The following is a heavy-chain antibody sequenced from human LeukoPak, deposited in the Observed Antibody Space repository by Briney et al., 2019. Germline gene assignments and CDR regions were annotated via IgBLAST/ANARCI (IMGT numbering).Heavy chain of an antibody. V-gene: IGHV3-7*01. Sequence: PGGSLRLSCATSGFTFNNYWMSWVRQAPGTGLEWVANIEPDGSGKYYLDSVKGRFTISRDNAKNSLYLQMNSLRADDTAVYYCARETTPDYSYYYMDVWGKGTTVTVSS. J-gene: IGHJ6*03. CDR1: GFTFNNYW. CDR2: IEPDGSGK. D-gene: IGHD1-14*01. CDR3: ARETTPDYSYYYMDV.